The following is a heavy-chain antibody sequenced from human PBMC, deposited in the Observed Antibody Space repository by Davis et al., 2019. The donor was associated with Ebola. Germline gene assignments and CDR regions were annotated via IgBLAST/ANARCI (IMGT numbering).Heavy chain of an antibody. CDR2: ISYDGSNK. J-gene: IGHJ4*02. D-gene: IGHD1-26*01. Sequence: GESLKISCAASGFTFSSYAMHWVRQAPGKGLEWVAVISYDGSNKYYADSVKGRFTISRDNSKNTLYLQMNSLRAEDTAVYYCARDYYRDFDYWGQGTLVTVSS. V-gene: IGHV3-30-3*01. CDR3: ARDYYRDFDY. CDR1: GFTFSSYA.